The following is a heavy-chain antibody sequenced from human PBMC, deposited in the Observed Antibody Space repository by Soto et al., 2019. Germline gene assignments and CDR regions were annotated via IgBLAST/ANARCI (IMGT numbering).Heavy chain of an antibody. V-gene: IGHV4-38-2*02. CDR3: ARELGMQAYGMDV. D-gene: IGHD7-27*01. Sequence: SETLSLTCTVSGYSISSGYYWGWIRQPPGKGLEWIGSIYHSGSTYYNPSLKSRVTISVDTSKNQFSLKLSSVTAADTAVYYCARELGMQAYGMDVWGQGTTVTVSS. CDR2: IYHSGST. J-gene: IGHJ6*02. CDR1: GYSISSGYY.